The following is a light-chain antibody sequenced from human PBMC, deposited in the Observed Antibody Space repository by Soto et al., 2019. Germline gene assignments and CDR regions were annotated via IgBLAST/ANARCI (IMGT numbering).Light chain of an antibody. Sequence: LTHSPSTLSLSPGEIATLSFSASQTIGKCLAWYQQKPGQAPRLLIYDASTMESGVPLRFSGSGSGTDFTLTISSLQPEDFATYYCQQCTSSPPWTFGQGTKVDI. J-gene: IGKJ1*01. CDR1: QTIGKC. V-gene: IGKV3-11*01. CDR2: DAS. CDR3: QQCTSSPPWT.